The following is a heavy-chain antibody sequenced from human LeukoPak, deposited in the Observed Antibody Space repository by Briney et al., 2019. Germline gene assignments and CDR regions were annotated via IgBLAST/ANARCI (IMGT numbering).Heavy chain of an antibody. CDR1: GYTFMSHG. V-gene: IGHV1-18*01. D-gene: IGHD2-15*01. Sequence: ASVKVSCKAYGYTFMSHGISWVRQAPGQGLEWMGWISGSSSNTNYAQRLQGRVTMTTDTSTSTAYMELRSLRSDDTAVYYCAREHCSGGSCYDGYGMDVWGQGTTVTVSS. J-gene: IGHJ6*02. CDR3: AREHCSGGSCYDGYGMDV. CDR2: ISGSSSNT.